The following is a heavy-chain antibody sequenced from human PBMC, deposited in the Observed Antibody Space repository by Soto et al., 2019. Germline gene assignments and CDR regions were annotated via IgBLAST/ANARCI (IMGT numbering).Heavy chain of an antibody. Sequence: EVQLLESGGGLVQPGGSLRLSCAASGFTFSSYAMSWVRQAPGKGLEWVSAISGSGGSTYYADSVKGRFTISRDNSKNRLYLHMTSLRAEDTAVYYCAKGSTVVTPYYYSGIDVWGQGTTVTVSS. D-gene: IGHD4-17*01. CDR3: AKGSTVVTPYYYSGIDV. CDR1: GFTFSSYA. J-gene: IGHJ6*02. V-gene: IGHV3-23*01. CDR2: ISGSGGST.